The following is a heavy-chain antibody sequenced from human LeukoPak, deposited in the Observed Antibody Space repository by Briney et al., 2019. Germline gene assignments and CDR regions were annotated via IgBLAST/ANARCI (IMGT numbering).Heavy chain of an antibody. V-gene: IGHV4-4*07. Sequence: SETLSLTCSVSDGSISSFCWSWIRQPAGKGLEWIGRIHTSGSTDYNPSLKSRVTMSVDTSKNQFSLKLSSVTAADTAVYYCARSTWLLDKWGQGTLVTVSS. D-gene: IGHD3-22*01. J-gene: IGHJ4*02. CDR3: ARSTWLLDK. CDR1: DGSISSFC. CDR2: IHTSGST.